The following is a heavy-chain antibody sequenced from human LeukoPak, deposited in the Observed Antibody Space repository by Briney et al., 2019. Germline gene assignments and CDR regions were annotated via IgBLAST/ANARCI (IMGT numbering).Heavy chain of an antibody. Sequence: SDTLSLTCAVYGESLNYYYWGWIRQSPEKGLEWIGEVIDGKTTNYNPSLKSRVTISAVTSSNQFSLNLKSVTAADTAVYYCASGAWATRLHSWAQGTLVIVSS. J-gene: IGHJ4*02. V-gene: IGHV4-34*12. CDR2: VIDGKTT. CDR3: ASGAWATRLHS. D-gene: IGHD5-24*01. CDR1: GESLNYYY.